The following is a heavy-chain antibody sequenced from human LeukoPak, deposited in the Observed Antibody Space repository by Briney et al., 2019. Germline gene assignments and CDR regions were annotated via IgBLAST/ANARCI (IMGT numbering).Heavy chain of an antibody. CDR2: ISSSSNYI. V-gene: IGHV3-21*01. D-gene: IGHD6-13*01. CDR1: GFTFSYYS. CDR3: ARGGAAAGLDAFDI. J-gene: IGHJ3*02. Sequence: PGGSLRLSCAASGFTFSYYSMNWVRQAPGKGLEWVSSISSSSNYIYYADSVKGRFTISRDNAKNSLYLQMNSLRAEDTAVYYCARGGAAAGLDAFDIWGQGIVVTVSS.